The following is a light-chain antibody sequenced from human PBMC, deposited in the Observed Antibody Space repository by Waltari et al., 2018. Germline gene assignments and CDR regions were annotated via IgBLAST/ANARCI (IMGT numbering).Light chain of an antibody. V-gene: IGKV1-39*01. CDR3: QQTFSSPYT. J-gene: IGKJ2*01. CDR1: QSIIHY. CDR2: GAS. Sequence: DVDMTQSPSSLSASIGDRITITCRASQSIIHYLNWYQQKQGTAPRPLITGASSLRGGVPSRFSGSGSGTDFSLTISSLQPEDFATYYCQQTFSSPYTFGQGTKLDI.